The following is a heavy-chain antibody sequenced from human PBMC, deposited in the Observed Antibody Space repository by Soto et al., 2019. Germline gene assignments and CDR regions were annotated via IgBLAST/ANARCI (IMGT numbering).Heavy chain of an antibody. D-gene: IGHD2-21*02. J-gene: IGHJ4*02. Sequence: PGGSLRLSCSPSGFTFKDCAISWVRQAPGKGLEWVSGISGSGGATYYTDSVEGRFTISKDFSKNTVALQMTGLRVDDTAVYYCARTRTAFYRYYLDSWGQGALVTVSS. V-gene: IGHV3-23*01. CDR2: ISGSGGAT. CDR3: ARTRTAFYRYYLDS. CDR1: GFTFKDCA.